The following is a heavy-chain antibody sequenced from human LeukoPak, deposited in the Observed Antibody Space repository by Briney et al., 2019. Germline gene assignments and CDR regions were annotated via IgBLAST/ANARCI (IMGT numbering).Heavy chain of an antibody. CDR3: ATKDGYNFDY. V-gene: IGHV3-7*01. Sequence: GGSLRLSCVASGFTFSSYWMHWVRQAPGKGLEWVANIKQDGSEKYYVDSVKGRFTISRDNAKNSLFLQMNSLRAEDTAVHYCATKDGYNFDYWGQGTLVTVSS. J-gene: IGHJ4*02. CDR1: GFTFSSYW. CDR2: IKQDGSEK. D-gene: IGHD5-24*01.